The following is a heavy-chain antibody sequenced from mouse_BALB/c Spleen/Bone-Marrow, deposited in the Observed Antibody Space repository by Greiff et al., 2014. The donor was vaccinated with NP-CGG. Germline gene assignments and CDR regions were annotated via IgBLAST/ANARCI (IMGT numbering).Heavy chain of an antibody. CDR3: ARDRTTAILYWYFDV. J-gene: IGHJ1*01. D-gene: IGHD1-2*01. V-gene: IGHV7-3*02. CDR1: GFTFTDYY. Sequence: DVMLVESGGGLVQPGGSLRLSCATSGFTFTDYYMSWVRQPPGKALEWLGFIRNKADGYTTEYSASVKGRFTISRDNSQSILYLQMNTLRAEDSATYYCARDRTTAILYWYFDVWGAGTTVTVSS. CDR2: IRNKADGYTT.